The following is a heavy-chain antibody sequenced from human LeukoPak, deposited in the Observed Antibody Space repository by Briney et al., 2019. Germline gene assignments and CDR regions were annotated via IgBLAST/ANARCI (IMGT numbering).Heavy chain of an antibody. V-gene: IGHV3-30-3*01. Sequence: PGRSLRLSCAASGFTFSNYAIHWVRQAPGKGLEWVAVISYDGSNKYYADSVKGRFTISRDNSKNALYLQMNSLRAEDTAVYYCARVKGQWLLPDYWGQGTLVTVSS. J-gene: IGHJ4*02. D-gene: IGHD6-19*01. CDR3: ARVKGQWLLPDY. CDR1: GFTFSNYA. CDR2: ISYDGSNK.